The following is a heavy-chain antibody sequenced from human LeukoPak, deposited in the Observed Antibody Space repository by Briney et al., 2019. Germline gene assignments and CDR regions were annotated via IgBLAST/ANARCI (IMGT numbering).Heavy chain of an antibody. D-gene: IGHD6-19*01. V-gene: IGHV4-59*01. Sequence: SETLSLTCTVSGGSISGYYWSWIRQPPGKGLEWIGNIYYSGSTNYNPSLNSRVTISVDTSKNQFSLKLSSVTAADTAVYHCARVFRSGWYSYFDYWGQGTLVTVSS. CDR1: GGSISGYY. CDR2: IYYSGST. J-gene: IGHJ4*02. CDR3: ARVFRSGWYSYFDY.